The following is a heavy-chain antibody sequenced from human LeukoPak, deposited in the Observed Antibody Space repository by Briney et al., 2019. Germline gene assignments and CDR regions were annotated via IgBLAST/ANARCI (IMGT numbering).Heavy chain of an antibody. J-gene: IGHJ4*02. D-gene: IGHD6-13*01. V-gene: IGHV1-69*04. CDR2: IIPILGIA. CDR1: GGTFSSYA. CDR3: ASRVIAAAAGFFFDY. Sequence: GASVKVSCKASGGTFSSYAISWVRQAPGQGLEWMGRIIPILGIANYAQKFQGRVTITADKSTNTAYMELSSLRSEDTAVYYCASRVIAAAAGFFFDYWGQGTLVTVSS.